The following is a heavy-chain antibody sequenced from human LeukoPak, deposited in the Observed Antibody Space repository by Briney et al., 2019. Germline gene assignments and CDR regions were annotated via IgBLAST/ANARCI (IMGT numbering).Heavy chain of an antibody. J-gene: IGHJ5*02. CDR3: ARDPRNKGLDP. CDR2: ITNSGNSK. D-gene: IGHD1/OR15-1a*01. CDR1: EFTFSSYS. V-gene: IGHV3-48*02. Sequence: GGSLRLSCAASEFTFSSYSMSWVRQAPGKGLEWVSYITNSGNSKSYADSVKGRFTISRDNAKNTMYLQMNGLRDEDTAIYYCARDPRNKGLDPWGQGTLVTVSS.